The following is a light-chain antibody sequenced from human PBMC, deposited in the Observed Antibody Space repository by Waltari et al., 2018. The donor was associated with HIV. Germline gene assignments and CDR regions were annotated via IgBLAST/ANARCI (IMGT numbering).Light chain of an antibody. CDR3: MQSIQLPIT. CDR1: QSLLHSDGKTY. V-gene: IGKV2D-29*02. J-gene: IGKJ5*01. Sequence: DIVMTQTPLSLSVTPGQPASISCKSSQSLLHSDGKTYLYWYLQQPGQSPQLLICEVSYRFSGVPDRFGGSGSGTHFTLKIGRVEAEDVGVYYCMQSIQLPITFGQGTRLEIK. CDR2: EVS.